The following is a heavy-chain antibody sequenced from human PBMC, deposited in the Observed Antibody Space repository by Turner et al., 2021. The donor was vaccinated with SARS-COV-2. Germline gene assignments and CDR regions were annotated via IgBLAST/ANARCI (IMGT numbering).Heavy chain of an antibody. V-gene: IGHV4-4*07. CDR3: ARESGFCTNGVCYPASRYYYGMDV. CDR1: GCSISSYY. CDR2: IYTSGST. J-gene: IGHJ6*02. Sequence: QVQLQESGPGLVKPSETLSLTCTVSGCSISSYYWSWIRQPAGKGLEWIGRIYTSGSTNYNPSLKSRVTMSVETSKNHFSLKLSSVTAADTAVYYCARESGFCTNGVCYPASRYYYGMDVWGQGTTVTVSS. D-gene: IGHD2-8*01.